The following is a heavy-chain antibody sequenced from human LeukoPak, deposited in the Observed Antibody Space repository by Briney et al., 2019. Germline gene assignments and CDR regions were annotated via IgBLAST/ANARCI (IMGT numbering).Heavy chain of an antibody. D-gene: IGHD3-3*01. J-gene: IGHJ6*03. Sequence: GGSLRLSCAASGFTFSSYAMHWVRQAPGKGLEYVSAISSNGSITFYANSVKGRFTISRDNSKNTLYLQMGSLRVEDMAVYYCARGPRPIFGRLGYYMDVWGKGTTVTVSS. CDR2: ISSNGSIT. CDR3: ARGPRPIFGRLGYYMDV. CDR1: GFTFSSYA. V-gene: IGHV3-64*01.